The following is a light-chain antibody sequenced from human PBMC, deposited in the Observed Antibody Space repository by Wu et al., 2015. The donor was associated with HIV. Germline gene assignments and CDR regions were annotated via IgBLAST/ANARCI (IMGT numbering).Light chain of an antibody. CDR1: QSVSIN. CDR3: QQYDVWPRT. V-gene: IGKV3-15*01. Sequence: IVMTQSLATLSVSPGERATLSCRASQSVSINVAWYQQKPGQAPRLLIYESSTRATGIPGRFSGTMSRTEFTLTINNLQSEDPAVYYCQQYDVWPRTFGQGTKVIIK. CDR2: ESS. J-gene: IGKJ1*01.